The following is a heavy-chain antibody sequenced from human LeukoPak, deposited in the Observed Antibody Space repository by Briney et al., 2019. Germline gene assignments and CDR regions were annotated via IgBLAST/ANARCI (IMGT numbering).Heavy chain of an antibody. CDR2: IIPIFGTA. Sequence: ASVKVSCKASGGTFSSYAISWVRQAPGQGLEWMGGIIPIFGTANYAQKFQGRVTITADESTSTAYMELSSLRSEDTAVYYCARVGQRFLEWLYLAEGVGLYYFDYWGQGTLVTVSS. CDR3: ARVGQRFLEWLYLAEGVGLYYFDY. CDR1: GGTFSSYA. J-gene: IGHJ4*02. V-gene: IGHV1-69*01. D-gene: IGHD3-3*01.